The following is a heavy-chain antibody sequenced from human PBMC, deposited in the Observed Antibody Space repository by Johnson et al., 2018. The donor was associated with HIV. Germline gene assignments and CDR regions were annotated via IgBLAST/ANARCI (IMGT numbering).Heavy chain of an antibody. J-gene: IGHJ3*02. CDR2: IYSGGST. CDR1: GFTVSSNY. V-gene: IGHV3-66*01. D-gene: IGHD3/OR15-3a*01. CDR3: AREGWILDRNDVFDI. Sequence: VQLVESGGGLVQPGGSLRLSCAASGFTVSSNYMSWVRQAPGKGLEWVSVIYSGGSTYYAASVKGRFTISRDNAKNSLYLQMNSLRAEDTAVYYCAREGWILDRNDVFDIWGQGTVVTVSS.